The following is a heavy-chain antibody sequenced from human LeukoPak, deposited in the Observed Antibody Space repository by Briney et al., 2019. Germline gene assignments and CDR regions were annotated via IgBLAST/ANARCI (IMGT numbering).Heavy chain of an antibody. Sequence: PGGSLRLSCAASGFTFSTYEMHWVRQAPGKGLEWVALISYDGSNKYYADSVKGRFTISRDNSKNTLYLQMNSLRAEDTAVYYCARDHRGVRDYFDYWGQGTLVTVSS. D-gene: IGHD3-10*01. CDR2: ISYDGSNK. CDR1: GFTFSTYE. V-gene: IGHV3-30-3*01. CDR3: ARDHRGVRDYFDY. J-gene: IGHJ4*02.